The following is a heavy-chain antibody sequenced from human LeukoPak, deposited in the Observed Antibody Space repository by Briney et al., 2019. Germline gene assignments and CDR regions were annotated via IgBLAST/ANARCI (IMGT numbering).Heavy chain of an antibody. Sequence: GASVKVSCKASGYTFTSYDINWVRQATGQGREWMGWMNANSGNTGYAQKFQGRVTMTRNTSISTAYMELSSLRSEDTAVYYCARVLAVAGTDAFDIWGQGTRVTASS. CDR2: MNANSGNT. D-gene: IGHD6-19*01. CDR3: ARVLAVAGTDAFDI. CDR1: GYTFTSYD. V-gene: IGHV1-8*01. J-gene: IGHJ3*02.